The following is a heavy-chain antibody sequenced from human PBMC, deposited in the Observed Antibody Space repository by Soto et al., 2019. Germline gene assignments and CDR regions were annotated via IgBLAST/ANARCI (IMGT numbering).Heavy chain of an antibody. Sequence: PSETLSLTCAVSGGSISSAGYSWNWIRQPPGKGLEWIGYIYYGGRTYYNPSLKSRVTIDRSDNQFSLWPSSVTAADTAVYWCARAAGAVPAASGMDVWGQGTTVTVSS. CDR2: IYYGGRT. CDR1: GGSISSAGYS. V-gene: IGHV4-30-2*01. J-gene: IGHJ6*02. CDR3: ARAAGAVPAASGMDV. D-gene: IGHD2-2*01.